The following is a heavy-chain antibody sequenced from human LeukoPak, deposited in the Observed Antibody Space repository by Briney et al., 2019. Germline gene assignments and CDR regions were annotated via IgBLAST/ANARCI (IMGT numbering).Heavy chain of an antibody. J-gene: IGHJ4*02. CDR3: ARSVDTAMVSDFDY. D-gene: IGHD5-18*01. CDR2: ISAYNGNT. V-gene: IGHV1-18*01. CDR1: GYTFTSYG. Sequence: VASVKVSCKASGYTFTSYGISWVRQAPGQGLEWMGWISAYNGNTNYAQKLQGRVTMTTDTSTSTAYMEQRSLRSDDTAVYYCARSVDTAMVSDFDYWGQGTLVTVSS.